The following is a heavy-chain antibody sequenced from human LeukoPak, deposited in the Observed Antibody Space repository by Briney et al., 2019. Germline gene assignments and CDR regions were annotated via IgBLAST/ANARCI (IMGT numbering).Heavy chain of an antibody. D-gene: IGHD3-10*01. J-gene: IGHJ4*02. Sequence: SETLSLTCAVSGGSISSGGYSWSWIRQPPGKGLEWIGYIYYSGSTYYNPSLKSRATISVDTSKNQFSLKLSSVTAADTAVYYCARGTSVTMVRGVIIDYWGQGTLVTVSS. CDR2: IYYSGST. CDR3: ARGTSVTMVRGVIIDY. V-gene: IGHV4-30-4*07. CDR1: GGSISSGGYS.